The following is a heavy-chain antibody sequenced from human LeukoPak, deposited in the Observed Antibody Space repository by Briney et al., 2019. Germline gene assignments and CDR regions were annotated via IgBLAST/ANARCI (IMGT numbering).Heavy chain of an antibody. CDR1: GFIVNSDY. Sequence: GGSLRLSCVVSGFIVNSDYMNWVRQAPGKGPEWVSVIYSDGSTYYLDPVKGRFTISTDNSRNTLYLQMNSLRVEDTAMYYCAKGARLTAIGSGYFDSWGQGVLVTVSS. CDR3: AKGARLTAIGSGYFDS. J-gene: IGHJ4*02. D-gene: IGHD2-2*03. V-gene: IGHV3-53*01. CDR2: IYSDGST.